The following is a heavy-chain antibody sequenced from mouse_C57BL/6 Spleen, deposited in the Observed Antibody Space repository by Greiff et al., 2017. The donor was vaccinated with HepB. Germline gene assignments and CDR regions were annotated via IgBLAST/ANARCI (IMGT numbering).Heavy chain of an antibody. V-gene: IGHV5-9-1*02. D-gene: IGHD2-3*01. CDR2: ISSGGDYI. CDR1: GFTFSSYA. Sequence: EVQGVESGEGLVKPGGSLKLSCAASGFTFSSYAMSWVRQTPEKRLEWVAYISSGGDYIYYADTVKGRFTISRDNARNTRYLQMSSLKSEDTAMYYCTHIPDDGYYTSYAMDYWGQGTSVTVSS. J-gene: IGHJ4*01. CDR3: THIPDDGYYTSYAMDY.